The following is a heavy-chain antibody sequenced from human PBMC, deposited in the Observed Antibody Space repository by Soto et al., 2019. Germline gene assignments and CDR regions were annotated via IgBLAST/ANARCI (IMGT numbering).Heavy chain of an antibody. CDR1: GGSISSSSYY. CDR2: IYYSGST. Sequence: PSETLSLTCTVSGGSISSSSYYWGWIRQPPGKGLKWIGSIYYSGSTYYNPSLKSRVTISVDTSKNQFSLKLSSVTAADTAVYYCARLQVATMGQDYYYYYYMDVWGKGTTVTVSS. V-gene: IGHV4-39*01. J-gene: IGHJ6*03. D-gene: IGHD5-12*01. CDR3: ARLQVATMGQDYYYYYYMDV.